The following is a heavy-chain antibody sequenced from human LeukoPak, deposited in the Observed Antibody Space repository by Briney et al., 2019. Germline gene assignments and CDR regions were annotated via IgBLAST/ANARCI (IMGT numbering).Heavy chain of an antibody. CDR1: GFTFSSYA. CDR2: ISGSGGST. D-gene: IGHD6-13*01. Sequence: GGSLRLSCAASGFTFSSYAMSWVRQAPGQGLEWVSVISGSGGSTNYADSVKGRFTISRDNSRNTLYLQMNSLRAEDTAVYYCAKAGGIAAAGTFIFRHWGQGTLVTVSS. J-gene: IGHJ1*01. CDR3: AKAGGIAAAGTFIFRH. V-gene: IGHV3-23*01.